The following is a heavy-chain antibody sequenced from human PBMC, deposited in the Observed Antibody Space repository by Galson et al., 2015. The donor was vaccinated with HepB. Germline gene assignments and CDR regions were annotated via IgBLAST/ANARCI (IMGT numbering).Heavy chain of an antibody. J-gene: IGHJ4*02. CDR2: IYYGGST. CDR3: ARQIRGARYYFDY. CDR1: GGSISSYY. D-gene: IGHD3-10*01. Sequence: SETLSLTCTVSGGSISSYYWSWIRQPPGKGLEWIGYIYYGGSTNYNPSLKSRFTISVDTPKNQFSLKRISVTAADTAVYYCARQIRGARYYFDYWGQGTLVTVSS. V-gene: IGHV4-59*08.